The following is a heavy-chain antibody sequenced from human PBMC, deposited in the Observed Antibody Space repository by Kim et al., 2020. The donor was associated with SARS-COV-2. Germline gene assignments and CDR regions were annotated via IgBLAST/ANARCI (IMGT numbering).Heavy chain of an antibody. D-gene: IGHD4-17*01. CDR1: GFTFSSYW. CDR2: INNDGSDT. J-gene: IGHJ5*02. V-gene: IGHV3-74*01. Sequence: GGSLRLSCAASGFTFSSYWMHWVRQAPGKGPVWVARINNDGSDTRCADCVKGRFTISRDNAKNTLYLQMNSLRVEDKAVDYCARVHGDYAWFVPWGQGTLVTVSS. CDR3: ARVHGDYAWFVP.